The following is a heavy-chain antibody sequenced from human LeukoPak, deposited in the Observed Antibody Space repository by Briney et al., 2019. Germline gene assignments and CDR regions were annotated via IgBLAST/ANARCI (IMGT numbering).Heavy chain of an antibody. V-gene: IGHV4-30-4*08. CDR2: IYYSGST. J-gene: IGHJ4*02. D-gene: IGHD2-2*01. Sequence: SQTLSLTCTVSGGSISSGDYYWSWIRQPPGKGLEWIGYIYYSGSTYYNPSLKSRVTISVDTSKNQFSLKLSSVTAADTAVYYCARGVVVPALIDYWGQGTLVTVSS. CDR3: ARGVVVPALIDY. CDR1: GGSISSGDYY.